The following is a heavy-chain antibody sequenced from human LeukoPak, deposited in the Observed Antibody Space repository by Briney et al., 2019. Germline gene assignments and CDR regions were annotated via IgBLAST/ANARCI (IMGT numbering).Heavy chain of an antibody. D-gene: IGHD4-17*01. CDR3: ARDLGGYGDYGNNFDY. Sequence: PGGSLRLSCAASGFTFSSYSMNWVRQAPGKGLVWVSAISSSSSYIYYADSVKGRFTISRDNSKKSLYLQMNSLRAEDTAVYYCARDLGGYGDYGNNFDYWGQGTLVTVSS. CDR1: GFTFSSYS. V-gene: IGHV3-21*01. CDR2: ISSSSSYI. J-gene: IGHJ4*01.